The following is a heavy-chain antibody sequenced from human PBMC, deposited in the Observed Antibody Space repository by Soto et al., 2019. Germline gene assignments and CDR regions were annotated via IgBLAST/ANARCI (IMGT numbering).Heavy chain of an antibody. Sequence: GGPLRLSCAASGFTFSSYAMSWVSQAPGKGLEWVSAISGSGGSTYYADSVKGRFTISRDNSKNTLYLQMNSLKTEDTAVYYCTTPMIVVAPSRPGDAFDIWGQGTMVTVSS. D-gene: IGHD3-22*01. CDR1: GFTFSSYA. CDR2: ISGSGGST. J-gene: IGHJ3*02. CDR3: TTPMIVVAPSRPGDAFDI. V-gene: IGHV3-23*01.